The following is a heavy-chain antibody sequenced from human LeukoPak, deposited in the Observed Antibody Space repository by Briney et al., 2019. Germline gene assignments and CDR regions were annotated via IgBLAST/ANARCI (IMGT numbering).Heavy chain of an antibody. CDR3: ARADKAAAGLDY. V-gene: IGHV4-59*01. Sequence: SGTLSLTCTVSGGSISSYYWSWIRQPPGKGLEWIGYIYYSGSTNYNPSLKSRVTISVDTSKNQFSLKLSSVTAADTAVYYCARADKAAAGLDYWGQGTLVTVSS. D-gene: IGHD6-13*01. CDR1: GGSISSYY. J-gene: IGHJ4*02. CDR2: IYYSGST.